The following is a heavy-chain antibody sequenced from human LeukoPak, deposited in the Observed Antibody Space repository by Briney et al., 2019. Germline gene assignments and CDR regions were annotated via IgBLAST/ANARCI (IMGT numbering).Heavy chain of an antibody. D-gene: IGHD3-16*01. V-gene: IGHV3-30*04. CDR1: GFTFSSYA. Sequence: GGSLRLSCAASGFTFSSYAMHWVRQAPGKGLEWVAVISYDGSNKYYADSVKGRFTISRDNSKNTLYLQMSSLRAEDTAVYYCAKVWGMEAFDIWGQGTMVTVSS. CDR3: AKVWGMEAFDI. J-gene: IGHJ3*02. CDR2: ISYDGSNK.